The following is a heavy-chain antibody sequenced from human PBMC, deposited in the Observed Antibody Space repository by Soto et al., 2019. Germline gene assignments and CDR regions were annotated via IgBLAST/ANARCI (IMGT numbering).Heavy chain of an antibody. CDR1: GYSFTSYW. J-gene: IGHJ6*02. CDR2: IYPGDSDT. D-gene: IGHD5-18*01. Sequence: PGESLKISCKGSGYSFTSYWTGWVRQMPGKGLEWMGIIYPGDSDTRYSPSFQGQVTISADKSISTAYLQWSSLKASDTAMYYCARGGRYSYGSLGYYYYGMDVWGQGTTVTVSS. CDR3: ARGGRYSYGSLGYYYYGMDV. V-gene: IGHV5-51*01.